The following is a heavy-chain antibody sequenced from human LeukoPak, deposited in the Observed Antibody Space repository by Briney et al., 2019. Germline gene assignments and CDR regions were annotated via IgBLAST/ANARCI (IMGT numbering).Heavy chain of an antibody. J-gene: IGHJ6*02. CDR3: ARDGDPLESLYYYGMDA. Sequence: ASVKVSCMASGYTFIGYGSSWVRQAPGQGLEWMGWICGYNGNTAYAQKLQGRVTMTTDTSTSTPSMELRSLTSDATAVYYCARDGDPLESLYYYGMDAWGRGTTVTVSS. CDR1: GYTFIGYG. D-gene: IGHD3-3*01. CDR2: ICGYNGNT. V-gene: IGHV1-18*01.